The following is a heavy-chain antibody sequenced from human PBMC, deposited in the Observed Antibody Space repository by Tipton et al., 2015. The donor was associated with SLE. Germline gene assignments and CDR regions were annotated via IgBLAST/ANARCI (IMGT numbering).Heavy chain of an antibody. CDR1: GGSFSGYY. J-gene: IGHJ1*01. V-gene: IGHV4-34*01. CDR3: ARGHDSSGAEYFQH. D-gene: IGHD2-15*01. CDR2: INHSGST. Sequence: LRLSCAVYGGSFSGYYWSWIRQPPGKGLEWIGEINHSGSTNYNPSLKSRVTISVDTSKNQFSLKLSSVTAADMAMYYCARGHDSSGAEYFQHWGQGTLVTVSS.